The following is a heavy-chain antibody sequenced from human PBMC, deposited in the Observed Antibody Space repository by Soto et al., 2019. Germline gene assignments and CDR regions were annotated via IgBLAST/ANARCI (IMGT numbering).Heavy chain of an antibody. CDR2: INHSGST. D-gene: IGHD2-2*01. Sequence: SETLSLTCAFYGGSFSGYYWSWIRQPPGKGLEWIGEINHSGSTNYNPSLKSRVTISVDTSKNQFSLKLSSVTAADTAVYYCARGVSTSFYYYYYYMDVWGKGTTVTVSS. J-gene: IGHJ6*03. CDR3: ARGVSTSFYYYYYYMDV. CDR1: GGSFSGYY. V-gene: IGHV4-34*01.